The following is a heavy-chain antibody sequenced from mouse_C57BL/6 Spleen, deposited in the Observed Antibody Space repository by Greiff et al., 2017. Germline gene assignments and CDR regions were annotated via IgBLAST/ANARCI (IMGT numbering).Heavy chain of an antibody. Sequence: VQLQQPGAELVMPGASVKLSCKASGYTFTSYWMHWVKQRPGQGLEWIGEIDPSDSYTNYNQKFKGKSTLTVDKSSSTAYMQLSSLTSEDSAVYYCARSLYGNPYYAMDYWGQGTSVTVSS. D-gene: IGHD2-1*01. J-gene: IGHJ4*01. CDR3: ARSLYGNPYYAMDY. CDR1: GYTFTSYW. V-gene: IGHV1-69*01. CDR2: IDPSDSYT.